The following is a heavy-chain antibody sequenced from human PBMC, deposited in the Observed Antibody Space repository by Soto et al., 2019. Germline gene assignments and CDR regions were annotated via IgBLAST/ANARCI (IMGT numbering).Heavy chain of an antibody. CDR3: ARALHHRKRSIAGTIDP. CDR1: GGSISSGDYY. J-gene: IGHJ5*02. D-gene: IGHD6-6*01. V-gene: IGHV4-30-4*01. CDR2: IYYSGST. Sequence: TSETLSLTCTVSGGSISSGDYYWSWIRQPPGKGLEWIGYIYYSGSTYYNPSLKSRVTISVDTSKNQFSLKLSSVTAADTAVYYCARALHHRKRSIAGTIDPWGQGTLVTVSS.